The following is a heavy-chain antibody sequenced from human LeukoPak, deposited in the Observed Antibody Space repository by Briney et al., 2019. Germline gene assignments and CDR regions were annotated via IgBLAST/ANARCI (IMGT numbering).Heavy chain of an antibody. D-gene: IGHD3-22*01. J-gene: IGHJ4*02. V-gene: IGHV1-2*06. Sequence: ASVKVSCKASGYTFTGYYMHWVRQAPGQGLEWMGRINLNSGGTNYAQKFQGRVTMTRDTSISTAYMELSRLRSDDTAVYYCARAEPTYYYDSSGYYPDWGQGTLVTVSS. CDR1: GYTFTGYY. CDR3: ARAEPTYYYDSSGYYPD. CDR2: INLNSGGT.